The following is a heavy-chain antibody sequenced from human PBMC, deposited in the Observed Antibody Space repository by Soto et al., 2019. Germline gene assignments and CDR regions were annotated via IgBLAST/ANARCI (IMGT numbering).Heavy chain of an antibody. J-gene: IGHJ4*02. CDR1: GLTCIGYY. D-gene: IGHD3-10*01. V-gene: IGHV4-34*08. Sequence: SETLSLTSAVYGLTCIGYYWTWIRQPPGTGLEWIGEINHSGSTNYNPSLKSRVTISLDTSKNQYSLRLSSVTTADTAIYYCATGRVLYGSEYWGQGTLVTVSS. CDR2: INHSGST. CDR3: ATGRVLYGSEY.